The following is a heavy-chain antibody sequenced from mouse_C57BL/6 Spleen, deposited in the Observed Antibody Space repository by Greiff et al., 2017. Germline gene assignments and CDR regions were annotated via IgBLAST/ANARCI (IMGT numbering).Heavy chain of an antibody. J-gene: IGHJ3*01. Sequence: QVQLQQSGAEPVKPGASVKISCKASGYAFSSYWMNWVKQRPGKGLEWIGQIYPGDGDTNYNGKFKGKATLTADKSSSTAYMQLSSLTSEDSAVYFCATAQATAWFAYWGQGTLVTVSA. CDR1: GYAFSSYW. D-gene: IGHD3-2*02. CDR3: ATAQATAWFAY. V-gene: IGHV1-80*01. CDR2: IYPGDGDT.